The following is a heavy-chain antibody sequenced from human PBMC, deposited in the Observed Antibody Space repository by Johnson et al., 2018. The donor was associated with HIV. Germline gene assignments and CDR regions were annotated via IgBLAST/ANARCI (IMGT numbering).Heavy chain of an antibody. Sequence: QMLLVESGGGVVQPGRSLRLSCAASGFSFSSYGMHWVRHAPGKGLEWVAVIWYDGRNTYYADSVKGRFTISRDNSKNTVYLQMNSLRAEDTAVYYCAKDLFTEREDDVFDVWGQGTMVTVSS. J-gene: IGHJ3*01. CDR2: IWYDGRNT. D-gene: IGHD1-26*01. CDR3: AKDLFTEREDDVFDV. V-gene: IGHV3-33*06. CDR1: GFSFSSYG.